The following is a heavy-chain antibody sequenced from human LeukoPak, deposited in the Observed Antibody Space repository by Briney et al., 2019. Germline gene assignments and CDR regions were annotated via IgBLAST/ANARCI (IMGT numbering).Heavy chain of an antibody. D-gene: IGHD3-3*01. V-gene: IGHV3-21*01. CDR2: ISSGGTYK. Sequence: PGGSRRLSCAASGFTFSDYTMNWVRQAPGKGLEWVSSISSGGTYKYYADSVKGRFTISRDNAKSSLYLQMDSLRAEDTAVYYCTRDGIFGVVGYYYYMDVWGKGTTVTVSS. CDR1: GFTFSDYT. J-gene: IGHJ6*03. CDR3: TRDGIFGVVGYYYYMDV.